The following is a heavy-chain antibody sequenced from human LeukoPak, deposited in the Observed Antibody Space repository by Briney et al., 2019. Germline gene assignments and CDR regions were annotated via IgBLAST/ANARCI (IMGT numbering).Heavy chain of an antibody. CDR3: ARGLGVTPFDF. CDR1: GGSISSSSYY. D-gene: IGHD2-21*02. V-gene: IGHV4-39*07. Sequence: PSETLSLTCTVSGGSISSSSYYWGWIRQPPGKGLEWIGSIYYSGSTYYNPSLKSRVTISVDTSNNQFSLRLSSVTAADTAMYYCARGLGVTPFDFWGQGTLVTVSS. CDR2: IYYSGST. J-gene: IGHJ4*02.